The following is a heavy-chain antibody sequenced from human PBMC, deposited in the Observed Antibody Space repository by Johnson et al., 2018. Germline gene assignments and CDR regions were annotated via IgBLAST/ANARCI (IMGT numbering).Heavy chain of an antibody. CDR1: GFTFSSYW. J-gene: IGHJ6*02. CDR3: ARDYYDSWGDYYYYGMDV. CDR2: IKQDGSEK. D-gene: IGHD3-22*01. V-gene: IGHV3-7*01. Sequence: QLVEAGGGLVQPGGSLRLSCAASGFTFSSYWMSWVRQAPGKGLEWVANIKQDGSEKYYVDSVKGRFTIARDNAKNSLYLQMNSLRAEDTAVYYCARDYYDSWGDYYYYGMDVWGRGTTVTVSS.